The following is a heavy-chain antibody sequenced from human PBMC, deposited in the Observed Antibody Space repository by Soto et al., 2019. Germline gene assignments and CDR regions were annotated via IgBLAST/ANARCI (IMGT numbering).Heavy chain of an antibody. CDR1: GGSISSTSNY. D-gene: IGHD4-17*01. CDR3: ARQQPSVDY. Sequence: SETLSLTCTISGGSISSTSNYWGWIRQPPGKGLEWIGSFFYSGNTYYNPSLKSRVTISVDTSKNQFSLKLNSVTAADTAVYYCARQQPSVDYWGQGTLVTVSS. CDR2: FFYSGNT. J-gene: IGHJ4*02. V-gene: IGHV4-39*01.